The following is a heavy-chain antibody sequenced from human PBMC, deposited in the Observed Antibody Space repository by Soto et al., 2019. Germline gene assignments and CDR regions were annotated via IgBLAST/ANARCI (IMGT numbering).Heavy chain of an antibody. V-gene: IGHV1-18*01. CDR2: ISAYNGNT. CDR1: GYTFTSYG. D-gene: IGHD2-2*02. CDR3: ARARYCSSTSCYRQVGDY. Sequence: GASVKVSCKASGYTFTSYGISWVRQAPGQGLEWMGWISAYNGNTNYAQKLQGRVTMTTDTSTSTAYMELRSLRSDDTAVYYCARARYCSSTSCYRQVGDYWGQGTLVTVSS. J-gene: IGHJ4*02.